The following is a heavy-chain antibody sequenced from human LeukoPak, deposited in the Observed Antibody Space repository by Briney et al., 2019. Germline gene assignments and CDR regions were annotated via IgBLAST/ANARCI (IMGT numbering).Heavy chain of an antibody. D-gene: IGHD1-14*01. J-gene: IGHJ4*02. CDR3: AREYGNRIPSDY. CDR2: TNPNSGGT. V-gene: IGHV1-2*02. CDR1: GYTFTGYY. Sequence: ASVKVSCKASGYTFTGYYMHWVRQAPGQGLEWMGWTNPNSGGTNYAQKFQGRVTMTRDTSISTAYMELSRLRSDDTAVYYCAREYGNRIPSDYWGQGTLVTVSS.